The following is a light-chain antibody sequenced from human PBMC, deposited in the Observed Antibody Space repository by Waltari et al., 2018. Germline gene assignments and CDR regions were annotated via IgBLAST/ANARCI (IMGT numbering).Light chain of an antibody. CDR3: QQRGNLPET. J-gene: IGKJ2*01. Sequence: EIVLTQSPGTLSLSPGDRATLTCRASQNVNSFLAWYQQKRGPAPRLLIYDASKRATGIPDRISGSGSGTDFTLTISSLEPEDFAIYYCQQRGNLPETFGRGTRVEMK. V-gene: IGKV3-11*01. CDR1: QNVNSF. CDR2: DAS.